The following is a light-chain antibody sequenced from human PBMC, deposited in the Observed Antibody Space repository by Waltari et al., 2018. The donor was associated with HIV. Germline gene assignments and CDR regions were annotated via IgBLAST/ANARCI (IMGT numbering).Light chain of an antibody. CDR3: QSADSSGTVV. CDR1: ALPNQY. Sequence: GQTARITCSGDALPNQYAYWYKQKPGQAPVLVIYKDNERPSGIPERISGSSSGTTVTLTISGVQAEDEADYYCQSADSSGTVVFGGGTKLTVL. V-gene: IGLV3-25*03. J-gene: IGLJ2*01. CDR2: KDN.